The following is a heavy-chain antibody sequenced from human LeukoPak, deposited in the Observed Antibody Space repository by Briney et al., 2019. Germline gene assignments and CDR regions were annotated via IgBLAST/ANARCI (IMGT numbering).Heavy chain of an antibody. CDR2: ITGSGSTT. V-gene: IGHV3-23*01. CDR3: ARDQYSYAHAAH. J-gene: IGHJ4*02. CDR1: GFTFSSYA. D-gene: IGHD5-18*01. Sequence: GGSLRLSCAASGFTFSSYAMSWVRQAPGKGLEWVSAITGSGSTTYYADSVKGRFTISRDNSKNTLHLQMNSLRAEDTAVYYCARDQYSYAHAAHWGQGTLVTVS.